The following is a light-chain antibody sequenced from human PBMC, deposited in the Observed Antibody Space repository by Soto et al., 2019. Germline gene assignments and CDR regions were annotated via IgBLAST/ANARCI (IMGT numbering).Light chain of an antibody. CDR1: SSDVGGYNY. J-gene: IGLJ2*01. CDR3: SSFTTRSTPV. CDR2: DVN. V-gene: IGLV2-14*01. Sequence: QSALTQPASVSGSPGQSITISCTGTSSDVGGYNYVSWYQQHPGKAPQLMIYDVNNRPSGVSNRFSGSKSGNTASLTISGLQAADEADYYCSSFTTRSTPVFGGGTQLTVL.